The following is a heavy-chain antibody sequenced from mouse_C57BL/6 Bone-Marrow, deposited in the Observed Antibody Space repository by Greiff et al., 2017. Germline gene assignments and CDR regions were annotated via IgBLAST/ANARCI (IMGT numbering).Heavy chain of an antibody. Sequence: EVQLQESGAELVRPGASVKLSCKASGFNFKGDYINWVKQRPVQGLEWIGWIDPEIGDTEYASKFQGKATITSDTSSNTAYLQLSSLTSEDTAVSYCSSVGCNYFDFWGQGTPLTVTS. CDR3: SSVGCNYFDF. CDR2: IDPEIGDT. V-gene: IGHV14-4*01. J-gene: IGHJ2*01. D-gene: IGHD6-1*01. CDR1: GFNFKGDY.